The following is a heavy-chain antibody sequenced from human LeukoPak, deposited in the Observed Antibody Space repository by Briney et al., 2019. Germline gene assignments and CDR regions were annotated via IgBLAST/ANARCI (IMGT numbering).Heavy chain of an antibody. Sequence: GASVKVSCKASGYTFTGYYMHWVRQAPGQGFEWMGWINPNSGGTNYAQKFQGRVTMTRDTSISTAYMELSRLRSDDTAVYYCARDWAYYYDSSGSGPDYWGQGTLVTVSS. V-gene: IGHV1-2*02. CDR1: GYTFTGYY. CDR3: ARDWAYYYDSSGSGPDY. D-gene: IGHD3-22*01. CDR2: INPNSGGT. J-gene: IGHJ4*02.